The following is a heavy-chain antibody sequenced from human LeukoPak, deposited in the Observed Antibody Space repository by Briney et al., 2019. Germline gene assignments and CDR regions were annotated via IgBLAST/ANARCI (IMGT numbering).Heavy chain of an antibody. CDR1: GGSISSGGYS. J-gene: IGHJ6*02. V-gene: IGHV4-61*08. D-gene: IGHD3-10*01. CDR3: ARTSRHYYGSGSNLTPWPAGMDV. Sequence: SETLSLTCAVSGGSISSGGYSWSWIRQPPGKELEWIGSIYYSGSSTKYNPSLKSRLTISVDTSKSQFSLKLNSATAADTAVYYCARTSRHYYGSGSNLTPWPAGMDVWGQGTTVTVSS. CDR2: IYYSGSST.